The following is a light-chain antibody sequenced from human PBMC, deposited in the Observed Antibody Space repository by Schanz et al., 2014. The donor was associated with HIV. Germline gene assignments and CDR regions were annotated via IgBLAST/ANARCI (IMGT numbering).Light chain of an antibody. CDR1: QSISPW. V-gene: IGKV1-5*03. CDR2: EAS. CDR3: QQCDSYPYT. J-gene: IGKJ2*01. Sequence: DVQMTQSPSTLSASVGDRVTITCRATQSISPWLAWYQQKPGKAPKLLINEASSLQSGVPSRFSGSGSGTEFALTISSLQPDDFATYYCQQCDSYPYTFGQGTKLDIK.